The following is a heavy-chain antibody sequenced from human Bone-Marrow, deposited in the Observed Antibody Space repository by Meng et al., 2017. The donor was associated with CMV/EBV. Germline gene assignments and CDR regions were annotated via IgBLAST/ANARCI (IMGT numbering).Heavy chain of an antibody. CDR1: GFTFDDYA. CDR3: ARDAYYYDSSGYALGGLGPTYDAFDI. V-gene: IGHV3-9*01. Sequence: SLKISCAASGFTFDDYAMHCVRQGPGKGLEWVSGISWNSGSIGYADSVKGRFTISRDNAKNSLYLQMNSLRAEDTALYYCARDAYYYDSSGYALGGLGPTYDAFDIWGQGTMVTVSS. CDR2: ISWNSGSI. J-gene: IGHJ3*02. D-gene: IGHD3-22*01.